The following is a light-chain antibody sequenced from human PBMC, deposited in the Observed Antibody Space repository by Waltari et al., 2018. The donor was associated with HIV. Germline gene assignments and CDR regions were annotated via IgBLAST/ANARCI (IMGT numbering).Light chain of an antibody. CDR1: SSDVGGYDY. V-gene: IGLV2-11*01. CDR3: CSYAGSYTYV. CDR2: DVD. Sequence: QSALTQPRSVSGSPGQSVTISCTGSSSDVGGYDYVSWYQQQPGKAPKLIIYDVDNRPSGVPDRFSASKSANTASLTISGLQTEDEVDYYCCSYAGSYTYVFGTGTTVTVL. J-gene: IGLJ1*01.